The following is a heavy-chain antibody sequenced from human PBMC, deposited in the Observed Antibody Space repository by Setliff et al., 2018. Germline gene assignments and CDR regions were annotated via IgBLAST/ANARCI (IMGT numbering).Heavy chain of an antibody. V-gene: IGHV3-21*01. CDR1: GFTFSSYW. J-gene: IGHJ6*04. CDR3: ARDKPEGYNFWSGYLGGGLMDV. D-gene: IGHD3-3*01. Sequence: GSLRLSCAASGFTFSSYWMSLVRQAPGKGLEWVSSISSSRSYIFYADSVKGRFTISRDNAKNSLYLQMNSLRAEDTAVYYCARDKPEGYNFWSGYLGGGLMDVWGKGTTVTVSS. CDR2: ISSSRSYI.